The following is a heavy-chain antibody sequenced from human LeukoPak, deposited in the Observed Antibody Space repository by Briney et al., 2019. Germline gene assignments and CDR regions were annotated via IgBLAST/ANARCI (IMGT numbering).Heavy chain of an antibody. CDR2: INPNSGGT. Sequence: ASVKVSCKASGYTFTGYYMHWVRQAPGQGLEWMGWINPNSGGTNYAQKFQGRVTMTRDTSISTAYMELSRLRSDDTAVYYCARNEMYSSGWYDYWGQGTLVTVSS. CDR3: ARNEMYSSGWYDY. CDR1: GYTFTGYY. V-gene: IGHV1-2*02. J-gene: IGHJ4*02. D-gene: IGHD6-19*01.